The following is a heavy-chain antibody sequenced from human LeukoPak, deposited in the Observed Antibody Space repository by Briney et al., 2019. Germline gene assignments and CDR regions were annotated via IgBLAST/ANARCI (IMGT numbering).Heavy chain of an antibody. CDR1: GGSISSYY. CDR2: IYYSGST. J-gene: IGHJ4*02. CDR3: ARGHYDSSATTGYFDY. Sequence: SETLSLTCTVSGGSISSYYWSWIRQPPGKGLEWIGYIYYSGSTNYNPSLKSRVTISVDTSKNQFSLKLSSVTAADTTVYYCARGHYDSSATTGYFDYWGQGTLVTVSS. V-gene: IGHV4-59*01. D-gene: IGHD3-22*01.